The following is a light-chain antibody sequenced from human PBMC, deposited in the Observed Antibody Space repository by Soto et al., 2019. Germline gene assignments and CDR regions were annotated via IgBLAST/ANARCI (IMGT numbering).Light chain of an antibody. CDR2: GDN. J-gene: IGLJ3*02. CDR3: AAWDDNLNGVL. V-gene: IGLV1-44*01. CDR1: SSNIGSNT. Sequence: QSVLTQPPSASGTPGQRVIMSCSGSSSNIGSNTVNWYQQLPGTAPKLLIYGDNQRPSGVPDRFSGSKSGTSASLAISGLQSEDEADYYCAAWDDNLNGVLFGGGTKLTVL.